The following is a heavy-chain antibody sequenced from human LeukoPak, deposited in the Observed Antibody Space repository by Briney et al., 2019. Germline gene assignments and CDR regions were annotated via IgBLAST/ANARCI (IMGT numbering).Heavy chain of an antibody. CDR2: INPNSGGT. CDR1: GYTFTGYY. D-gene: IGHD3-10*01. V-gene: IGHV1-2*02. Sequence: ASVKVSCKASGYTFTGYYMHWVRQAPGQGLEWMGWINPNSGGTNYAQKFQGRVTMTRDTSISTAYMELSRLRSDDTAVYYCARDLGSGSYPPPEYYFDYWGQGTLVTVSS. J-gene: IGHJ4*02. CDR3: ARDLGSGSYPPPEYYFDY.